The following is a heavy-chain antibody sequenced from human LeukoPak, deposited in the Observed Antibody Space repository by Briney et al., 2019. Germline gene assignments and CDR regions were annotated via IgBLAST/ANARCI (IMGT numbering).Heavy chain of an antibody. CDR1: GFTFSSYA. D-gene: IGHD3-10*01. J-gene: IGHJ4*02. CDR2: ISGSGGST. CDR3: AKEMTYYYGSGSYR. V-gene: IGHV3-23*01. Sequence: GGSLRLSCAASGFTFSSYAMSWVRQAPGKGLEWVSAISGSGGSTYYADSVKGRSTISRGNSKNTLYLQMNSLRAEDTAVYYCAKEMTYYYGSGSYRWGQGTLVTVSS.